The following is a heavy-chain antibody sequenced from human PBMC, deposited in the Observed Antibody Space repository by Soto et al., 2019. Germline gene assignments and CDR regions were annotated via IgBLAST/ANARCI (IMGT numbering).Heavy chain of an antibody. V-gene: IGHV3-72*01. CDR1: GFTFSDHY. CDR2: TRNKANSYNT. J-gene: IGHJ6*02. CDR3: ARYHVGGGYYYYGMDV. D-gene: IGHD3-16*01. Sequence: EVQLVESGGGLVQPGGSLRLSCAASGFTFSDHYMDWVRQAPGKGLEWVGRTRNKANSYNTEYAAAVKGRFTISRDDSTTSLSLQMHSLKTEDTAVYYCARYHVGGGYYYYGMDVWGQGTTVTVSS.